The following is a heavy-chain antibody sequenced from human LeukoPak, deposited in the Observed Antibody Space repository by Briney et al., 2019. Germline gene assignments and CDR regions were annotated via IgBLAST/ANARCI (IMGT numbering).Heavy chain of an antibody. D-gene: IGHD5-18*01. J-gene: IGHJ3*02. CDR2: ISSSSSYI. CDR3: ARTDTGDAFDI. V-gene: IGHV3-21*01. CDR1: GFAFSSYS. Sequence: GGSLRLSCAASGFAFSSYSMNWVRQAPGKGLEWVSSISSSSSYIYYADSVKGRFTISRDNAKNSLYLQMNSLRAEDTAVYYCARTDTGDAFDIWGQGTMVTVSS.